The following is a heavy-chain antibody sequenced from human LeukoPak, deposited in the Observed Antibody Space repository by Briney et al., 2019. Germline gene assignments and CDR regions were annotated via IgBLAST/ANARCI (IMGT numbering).Heavy chain of an antibody. J-gene: IGHJ4*02. Sequence: ASVKVSCKASGGTSSNYAMSWVRQAPGQGLERMGGIIPIFGTTNYAQKFQGRVTITADASTNTAYMELSILRSEDTAVYYCARDGSGYHYFDYWGQGTLVTVSS. CDR1: GGTSSNYA. CDR3: ARDGSGYHYFDY. V-gene: IGHV1-69*13. CDR2: IIPIFGTT. D-gene: IGHD3-22*01.